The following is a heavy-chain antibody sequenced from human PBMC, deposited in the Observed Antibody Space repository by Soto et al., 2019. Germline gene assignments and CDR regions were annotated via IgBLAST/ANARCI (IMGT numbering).Heavy chain of an antibody. V-gene: IGHV3-30*18. CDR2: ISYDGSNK. CDR1: GFTFSSYG. J-gene: IGHJ4*02. D-gene: IGHD3-10*01. Sequence: GGSLRLSCAASGFTFSSYGMHWVRQAPGKGLEWVAVISYDGSNKYYADSVKGRFTISRDNSKNTLYLQMDSLRAEDTAVYYCAKGEDVLLWFGELLFLDYWGQGTLVTVSS. CDR3: AKGEDVLLWFGELLFLDY.